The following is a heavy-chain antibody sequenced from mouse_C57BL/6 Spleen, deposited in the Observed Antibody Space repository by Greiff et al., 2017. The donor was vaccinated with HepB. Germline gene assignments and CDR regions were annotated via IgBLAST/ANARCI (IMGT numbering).Heavy chain of an antibody. Sequence: DVKLVESGGGLVKPGGSLKLSCAASGFTFSSYAMSWVRQTPEKRLEWVATISDGGSYTYYPDNVKGRFTISRDNAKNNLYLQMSHLKSEDTAMYYCARSSNPWFAYWGQGTLVTVSA. V-gene: IGHV5-4*03. CDR1: GFTFSSYA. D-gene: IGHD4-1*01. CDR3: ARSSNPWFAY. J-gene: IGHJ3*01. CDR2: ISDGGSYT.